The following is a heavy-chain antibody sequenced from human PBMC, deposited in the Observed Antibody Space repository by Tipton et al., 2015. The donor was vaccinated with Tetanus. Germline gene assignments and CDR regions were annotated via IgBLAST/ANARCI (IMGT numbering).Heavy chain of an antibody. V-gene: IGHV1-18*01. CDR3: ARGGGLGTHGIIEH. D-gene: IGHD7-27*01. CDR1: GYTFKHYG. Sequence: QLVQSGAEVKKPGASVKVSCKASGYTFKHYGVNWVRQAPGQGLEWMEWISPYNENVNYAEKFRGRLTMTTDRSTATVYMDWRREKMAATARYYWARGGGLGTHGIIEHWGQGKLVTVS. J-gene: IGHJ5*02. CDR2: ISPYNENV.